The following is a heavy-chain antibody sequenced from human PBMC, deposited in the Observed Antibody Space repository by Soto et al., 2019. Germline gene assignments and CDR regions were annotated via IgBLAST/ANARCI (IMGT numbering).Heavy chain of an antibody. Sequence: GGSLRLSCAVSGFTFRSSPMSWVRRAPGKGLEWVSGINGGDDSKHYAESVRGRFTIIRDNSKNTLLLQMNSLRVEDTAIYYCAMGSQWGITATSHVDWGQGPPVSVSS. J-gene: IGHJ4*02. V-gene: IGHV3-23*01. CDR2: INGGDDSK. CDR3: AMGSQWGITATSHVD. D-gene: IGHD1-26*01. CDR1: GFTFRSSP.